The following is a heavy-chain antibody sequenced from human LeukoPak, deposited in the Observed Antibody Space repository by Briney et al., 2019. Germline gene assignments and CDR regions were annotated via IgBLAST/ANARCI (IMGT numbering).Heavy chain of an antibody. CDR1: GYTFTAYY. V-gene: IGHV1-2*02. D-gene: IGHD2-21*01. CDR2: INPNTGGT. J-gene: IGHJ4*02. Sequence: ASVKVSCKTSGYTFTAYYIHWVRQAPGQGLEWMGWINPNTGGTDYTPKFQGRVTMTGDSSVSAVFVELSSLKSDDTAVYYCARDSITAPHCYDYWGQGTLVTVSS. CDR3: ARDSITAPHCYDY.